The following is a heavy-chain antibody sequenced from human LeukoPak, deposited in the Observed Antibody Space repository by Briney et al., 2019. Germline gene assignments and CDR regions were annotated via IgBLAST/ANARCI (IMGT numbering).Heavy chain of an antibody. CDR3: ARSYSSGWYLT. Sequence: TPGGSLRLSCAASGFIYSSYWMTWIRQPPGKGLEWIGEINHSGSTNYNPSLKSRVTISVDTSKNQFSLKLSSVTAADTAVYYCARSYSSGWYLTWGQGTLVTVSS. CDR1: GFIYSSYW. V-gene: IGHV4-34*01. J-gene: IGHJ5*02. CDR2: INHSGST. D-gene: IGHD6-19*01.